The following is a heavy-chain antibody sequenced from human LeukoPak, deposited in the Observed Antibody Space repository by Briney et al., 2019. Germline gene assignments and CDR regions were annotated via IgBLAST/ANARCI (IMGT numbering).Heavy chain of an antibody. D-gene: IGHD3-22*01. CDR3: AKDPYYYDSSGYFTFDY. CDR2: ISGSGGST. Sequence: PGGSLRLSCAASGFTFSSYGMHWVRQAPGKGLEWVSAISGSGGSTYYADSVKGRFTISRDNSKNTLYLQMNSLRAEDTAVYYCAKDPYYYDSSGYFTFDYWGQGTLVTVSS. J-gene: IGHJ4*02. CDR1: GFTFSSYG. V-gene: IGHV3-23*01.